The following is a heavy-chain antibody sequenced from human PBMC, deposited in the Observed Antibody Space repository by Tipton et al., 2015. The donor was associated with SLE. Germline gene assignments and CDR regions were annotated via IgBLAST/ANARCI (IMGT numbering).Heavy chain of an antibody. J-gene: IGHJ3*02. D-gene: IGHD3-22*01. V-gene: IGHV1-69*01. Sequence: QVQLVQSGAEVKKPGSSVKVSCKASGGTFSSYAISWVRQAPGQGLEWMGGIIPIFGTANYAQKFQGRVTITTDESTSTAYMELSSLRSEDTAVYYCARAAEYYYDGSGYPHDAFDIWGQGTMVTVSS. CDR3: ARAAEYYYDGSGYPHDAFDI. CDR2: IIPIFGTA. CDR1: GGTFSSYA.